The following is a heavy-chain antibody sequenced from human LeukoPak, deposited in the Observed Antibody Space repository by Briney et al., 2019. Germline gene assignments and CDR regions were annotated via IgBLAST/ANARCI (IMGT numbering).Heavy chain of an antibody. CDR3: ARAELSGSYFADAFDI. D-gene: IGHD1-26*01. J-gene: IGHJ3*02. Sequence: SETLSLTCTVSGGSISSYYWSWIRQPAGKGLEWVGRIYTSGSTNYNPSLKSRVTMSVDTSKNQFSLKLSSVTAADTAVYYCARAELSGSYFADAFDIWGQGTMVTVSS. V-gene: IGHV4-4*07. CDR1: GGSISSYY. CDR2: IYTSGST.